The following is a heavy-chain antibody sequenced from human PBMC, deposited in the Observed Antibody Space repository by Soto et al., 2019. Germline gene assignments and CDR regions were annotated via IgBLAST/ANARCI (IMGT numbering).Heavy chain of an antibody. V-gene: IGHV3-23*01. CDR3: AKSNWAGATDY. Sequence: GGSLRLSCAASGFTFNNYAMNWFRQAPGKGLEWVSTVSVSASTSYSADSVKGRFTISRDNSKSSLYLQMNSLRAEDTAVYYCAKSNWAGATDYWGQGTLVTVSS. J-gene: IGHJ4*02. D-gene: IGHD2-8*01. CDR1: GFTFNNYA. CDR2: VSVSASTS.